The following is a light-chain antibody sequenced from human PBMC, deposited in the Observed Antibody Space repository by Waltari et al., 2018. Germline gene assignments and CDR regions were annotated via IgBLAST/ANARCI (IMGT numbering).Light chain of an antibody. CDR3: QQYDGSILT. Sequence: IVLTQSPDTLSLSPGQRATLSCRASQTITNNFLVWYQQKPGQAPRLLIHGASSRATGFPDRFSGSASGTDFTLTISRLEPEDVAVYYCQQYDGSILTFGGGTKVEI. J-gene: IGKJ4*01. CDR1: QTITNNF. V-gene: IGKV3-20*01. CDR2: GAS.